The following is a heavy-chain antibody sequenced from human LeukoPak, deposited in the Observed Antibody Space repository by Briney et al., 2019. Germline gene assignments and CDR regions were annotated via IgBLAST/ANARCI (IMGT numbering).Heavy chain of an antibody. D-gene: IGHD2-15*01. CDR2: ISAYNGNT. Sequence: ASVKVSCKASGYTFTSYGISWVRQAPGQGLEGMGWISAYNGNTNYAQKLQGRVTMTTDTSTSTAYMELRSLRSDDTAVYYCARAGGYCGRISCPYYFDYWGQGSLVAVSS. CDR3: ARAGGYCGRISCPYYFDY. CDR1: GYTFTSYG. V-gene: IGHV1-18*01. J-gene: IGHJ4*02.